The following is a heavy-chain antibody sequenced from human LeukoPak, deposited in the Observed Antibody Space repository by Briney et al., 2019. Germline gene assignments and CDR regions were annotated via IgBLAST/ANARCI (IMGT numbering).Heavy chain of an antibody. CDR3: ASRERWLTGAFDI. J-gene: IGHJ3*02. Sequence: ASVKVSCKVSGYTLTELSMHWERQAPGKGLEWMGGFDPEDGETIYAQKFQGRVTMTEDTSTDTAYMELSSLRSEDTAVYYCASRERWLTGAFDIWGQGTMVTVSS. CDR2: FDPEDGET. D-gene: IGHD6-19*01. CDR1: GYTLTELS. V-gene: IGHV1-24*01.